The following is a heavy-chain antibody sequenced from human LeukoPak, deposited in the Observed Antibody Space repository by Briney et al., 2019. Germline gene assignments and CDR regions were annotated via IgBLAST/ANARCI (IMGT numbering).Heavy chain of an antibody. CDR1: GGSISSGSYY. Sequence: SETLSLTCTVSGGSISSGSYYWSWIRQPAGKGLEWIGRIYTSGSTNYNPSLKSRVTISVDTSTNQFSLKLSSVTAADTAVYYCARGVGAGGFDLWGRGTLVTVSS. CDR3: ARGVGAGGFDL. V-gene: IGHV4-61*02. CDR2: IYTSGST. D-gene: IGHD1-26*01. J-gene: IGHJ2*01.